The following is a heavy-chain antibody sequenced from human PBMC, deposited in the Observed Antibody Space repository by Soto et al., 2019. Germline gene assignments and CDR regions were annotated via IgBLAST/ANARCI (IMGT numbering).Heavy chain of an antibody. J-gene: IGHJ4*02. CDR3: ARARATIAAAAIFDC. CDR2: VYRTGST. CDR1: GGSISTSNW. Sequence: TLSLTCAVSGGSISTSNWWSWVRQPPGKGLEWIGEVYRTGSTNYNPSLESRVIVSVDKSKNQFSLKLTSVTAADTAVYYRARARATIAAAAIFDCWGQGTLVTVCS. D-gene: IGHD6-13*01. V-gene: IGHV4-4*02.